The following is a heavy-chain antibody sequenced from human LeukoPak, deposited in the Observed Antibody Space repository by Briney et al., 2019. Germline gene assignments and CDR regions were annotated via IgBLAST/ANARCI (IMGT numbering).Heavy chain of an antibody. Sequence: GASVKVSCKASGYTFTGYYLHWVRQAPGQGLEWMGWINPDSGDTNYLQKFQGRVTMTRDTSISTAYMELSRLSSDDTAVYYCTRDLLGGSGTFDLWGQGTLVTVSS. D-gene: IGHD3-10*01. J-gene: IGHJ5*02. CDR1: GYTFTGYY. V-gene: IGHV1-2*02. CDR2: INPDSGDT. CDR3: TRDLLGGSGTFDL.